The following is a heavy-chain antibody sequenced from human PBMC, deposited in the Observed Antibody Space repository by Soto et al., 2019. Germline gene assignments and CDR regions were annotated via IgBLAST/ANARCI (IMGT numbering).Heavy chain of an antibody. CDR1: GYTLTELS. V-gene: IGHV1-24*01. D-gene: IGHD3-22*01. J-gene: IGHJ6*02. CDR2: FDPEDGET. Sequence: ASVRVSCKVSGYTLTELSMHWVRQAPGEGLERMGGFDPEDGETIYAQKFQGRVTMTQDTSTDTAYMELSSLRSEDTAVYYCARDLRYDSRHDYGLDVWGQRTTVTVSS. CDR3: ARDLRYDSRHDYGLDV.